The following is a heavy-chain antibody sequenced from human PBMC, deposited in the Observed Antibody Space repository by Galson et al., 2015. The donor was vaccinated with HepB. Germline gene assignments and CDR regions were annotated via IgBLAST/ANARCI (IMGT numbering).Heavy chain of an antibody. J-gene: IGHJ6*03. V-gene: IGHV3-30-3*01. Sequence: SLRLSCAASGFTFSSCAIHWIRQAPGKGLEWVAVISYDGGNKYYADSVKGRVTISRDNSKNTLYLQMNSLRAEDTAVYYCARDQWPYYYMDVWGKGTTVTVYS. CDR1: GFTFSSCA. CDR2: ISYDGGNK. D-gene: IGHD6-19*01. CDR3: ARDQWPYYYMDV.